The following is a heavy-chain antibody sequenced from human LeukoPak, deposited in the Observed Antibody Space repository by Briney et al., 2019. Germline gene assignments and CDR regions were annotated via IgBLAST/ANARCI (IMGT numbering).Heavy chain of an antibody. D-gene: IGHD1-14*01. CDR2: THYSGST. J-gene: IGHJ4*02. V-gene: IGHV4-31*03. Sequence: KTSETLSLTCTVSGGSISSGGYYWSWIRQHPGKGLEWIGCTHYSGSTYYNPSLKSRITISLDTSKNQFSLKLISVTAADTAVYYCARDRDHYFFDYWGQGTLSPSPQ. CDR1: GGSISSGGYY. CDR3: ARDRDHYFFDY.